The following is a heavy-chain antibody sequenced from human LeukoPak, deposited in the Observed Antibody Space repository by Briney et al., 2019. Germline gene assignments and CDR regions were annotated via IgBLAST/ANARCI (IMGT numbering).Heavy chain of an antibody. CDR1: GGSISSHY. V-gene: IGHV4-59*11. CDR2: IYYSGST. J-gene: IGHJ4*02. D-gene: IGHD1-26*01. CDR3: AKSGGYGLIDY. Sequence: SETLSLTCTVSGGSISSHYWSWIRQPPGKGLEWIGYIYYSGSTNYNPSLKSRVTISIDTSKNQFSLKLNSVTAADTAMYYCAKSGGYGLIDYWGQGTRVTVSS.